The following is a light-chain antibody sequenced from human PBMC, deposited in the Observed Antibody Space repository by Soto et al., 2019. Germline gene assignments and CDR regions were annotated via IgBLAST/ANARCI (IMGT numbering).Light chain of an antibody. CDR1: SSDVGRYNY. J-gene: IGLJ1*01. CDR2: EVN. Sequence: QSALTQPASVSGSPGQSIIISCTGTSSDVGRYNYVSWYQQHPGKAPKLIIYEVNNRPSEISNRFSGSKSANTASLTISGLQAEDEADYYRTSFTSSATYVFGTGTKLTVL. CDR3: TSFTSSATYV. V-gene: IGLV2-14*01.